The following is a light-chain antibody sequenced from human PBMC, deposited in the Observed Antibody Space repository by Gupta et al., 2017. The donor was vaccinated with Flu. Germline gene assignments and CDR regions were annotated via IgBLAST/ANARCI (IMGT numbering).Light chain of an antibody. CDR3: QQYNSHWT. CDR1: QSISSW. V-gene: IGKV1-5*03. CDR2: KAS. J-gene: IGKJ1*01. Sequence: DIQMTQSPSTLSAPVGDRVTITCRASQSISSWLAWYQQKPGKAPNLLIYKASSLASGVPSRFSGTGSGTEFTLTISSLQPDDFATYYCQQYNSHWTFGQGTKVEIK.